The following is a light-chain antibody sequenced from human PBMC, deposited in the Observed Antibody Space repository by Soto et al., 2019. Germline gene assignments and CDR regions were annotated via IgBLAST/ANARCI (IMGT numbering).Light chain of an antibody. CDR3: QQYNNWPRAT. J-gene: IGKJ4*01. Sequence: EIVMTQSPATLSVSPGERATLSCRASQSINDNLAWYQQKPGQAPRLLMFRASTRATGFPARFSAGGSGTDFNLTISSLQSEDCAIYHCQQYNNWPRATFGGGTKVEIK. V-gene: IGKV3-15*01. CDR1: QSINDN. CDR2: RAS.